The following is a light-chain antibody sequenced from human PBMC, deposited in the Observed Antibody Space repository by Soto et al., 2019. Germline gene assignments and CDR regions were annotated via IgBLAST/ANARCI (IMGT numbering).Light chain of an antibody. CDR2: GAS. CDR1: QSVTSNY. CDR3: QQYAGSPWT. Sequence: EIVLTQSPGTLSLSPGESATLSCRASQSVTSNYLAWFQQRPGQAPRLLIYGASIRATGIPDTFSGSGSGTDFTLTISRLEPEDFAVYYCQQYAGSPWTFGRGTRWIT. J-gene: IGKJ1*01. V-gene: IGKV3-20*01.